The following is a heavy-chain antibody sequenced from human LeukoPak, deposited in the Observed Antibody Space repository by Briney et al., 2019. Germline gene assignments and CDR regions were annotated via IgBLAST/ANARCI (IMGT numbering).Heavy chain of an antibody. CDR3: ARGDLSYWFDA. V-gene: IGHV4-59*11. J-gene: IGHJ5*02. Sequence: SETLSLTCTVSGGSISSHYWSWIRQPPGKGLEWIGYIHYNGNTKSNPSLKSRATISIDTSKNQSSLKLTSVTTADTAVYYCARGDLSYWFDAWGQGTLVTVSS. CDR2: IHYNGNT. CDR1: GGSISSHY. D-gene: IGHD3-16*02.